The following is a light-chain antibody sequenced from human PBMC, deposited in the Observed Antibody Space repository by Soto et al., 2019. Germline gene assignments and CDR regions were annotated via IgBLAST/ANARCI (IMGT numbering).Light chain of an antibody. CDR2: SNV. Sequence: QSVLTQPPSASGTPGQGVIISCSGTSSNIGSNYVYWYRLLPGTAPKLVMFSNVMRPPGVPDRFSGAKSGTSASLAISGLRHEDEADYFCAAWDASLSGWVFGGGTKLTVL. CDR1: SSNIGSNY. CDR3: AAWDASLSGWV. J-gene: IGLJ3*02. V-gene: IGLV1-47*02.